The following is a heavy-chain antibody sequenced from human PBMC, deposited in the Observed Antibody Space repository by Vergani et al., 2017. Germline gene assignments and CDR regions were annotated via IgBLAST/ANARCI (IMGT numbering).Heavy chain of an antibody. Sequence: QMQLQESAPGLVKASETLSLTCTVSGDSIISRSYYWGWIRQPPGKGLEWIGSIYNSGNGDSSSSLKSRVTISADTSKNKFSLRLTSVTAADTAVYYCASGKYYSDSTSHFRGRYFDVWGRGTLVTVPS. J-gene: IGHJ2*01. V-gene: IGHV4-39*01. CDR2: IYNSGNG. CDR1: GDSIISRSYY. CDR3: ASGKYYSDSTSHFRGRYFDV. D-gene: IGHD3-16*01.